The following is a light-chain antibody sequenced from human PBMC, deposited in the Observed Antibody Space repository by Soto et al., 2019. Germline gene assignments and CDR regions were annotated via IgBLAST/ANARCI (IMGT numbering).Light chain of an antibody. Sequence: ALTQPASVSGSPGQSITISCTGTSSDIDTYNYVSWYQQHPGKAPKLIIYEVTNRPSGVSNRFSGSKSGDTASLTISGLRAEDEADYYCSSYTSSTDYVFGTGTKVTVL. V-gene: IGLV2-14*01. CDR2: EVT. CDR1: SSDIDTYNY. J-gene: IGLJ1*01. CDR3: SSYTSSTDYV.